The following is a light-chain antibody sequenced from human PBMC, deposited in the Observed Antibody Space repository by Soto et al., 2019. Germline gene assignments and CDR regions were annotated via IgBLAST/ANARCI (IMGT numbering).Light chain of an antibody. CDR2: AAY. CDR3: QQSYSTPRT. V-gene: IGKV1-39*01. Sequence: DIQMTQSPSSLSASVGDRVSITCRASQSISNSLNWYQQKPGKAPNLLIYAAYRLQSGVPSRFSGSGSGTDFTLTISSLQPEDFATFYCQQSYSTPRTFGQGTKLEIK. CDR1: QSISNS. J-gene: IGKJ2*01.